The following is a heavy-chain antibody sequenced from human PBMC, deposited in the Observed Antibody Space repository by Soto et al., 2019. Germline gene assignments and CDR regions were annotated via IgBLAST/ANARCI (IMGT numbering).Heavy chain of an antibody. D-gene: IGHD2-2*01. CDR1: GGTFSSYA. CDR2: IIPIFGTA. J-gene: IGHJ6*02. Sequence: ASVKVSCKASGGTFSSYAISWVRQAPGQGLEWMGGIIPIFGTANYAQKFQGRVTITADKSTSTAYMELSSLRSEDTAVYYCAKHCSSTSCSQRYYYYYYGMDVWGQGTTVT. V-gene: IGHV1-69*06. CDR3: AKHCSSTSCSQRYYYYYYGMDV.